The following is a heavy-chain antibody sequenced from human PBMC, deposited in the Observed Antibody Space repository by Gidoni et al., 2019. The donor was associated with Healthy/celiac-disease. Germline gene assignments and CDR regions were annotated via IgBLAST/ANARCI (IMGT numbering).Heavy chain of an antibody. CDR3: ARGGMLVGATTEYYYYGMDV. Sequence: QVQLVESGGGVVQPGRSLRLSCAASGFTFSSYGMHWVRQAPGKGLEWVAVIWYDGSNKYYADSVKGRFTISRDNSKNTLYLQMNSLRAEDTAVYYCARGGMLVGATTEYYYYGMDVWGQGTTVTVSS. V-gene: IGHV3-33*01. J-gene: IGHJ6*02. CDR2: IWYDGSNK. CDR1: GFTFSSYG. D-gene: IGHD1-26*01.